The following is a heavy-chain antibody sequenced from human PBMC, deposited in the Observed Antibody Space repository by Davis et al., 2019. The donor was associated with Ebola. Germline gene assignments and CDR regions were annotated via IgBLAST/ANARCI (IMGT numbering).Heavy chain of an antibody. CDR2: IYYSGNS. CDR3: ARGKGVFDY. J-gene: IGHJ4*02. D-gene: IGHD3-10*01. Sequence: GSLRLSCTVSGGSISSYYWGWIRQPPGKELEWIGSIYYSGNSYYNPSLKNRVTISVDTSKNQFSLKLSSVTAADTAVYYCARGKGVFDYWGQGTPVTVSS. CDR1: GGSISSYY. V-gene: IGHV4-39*01.